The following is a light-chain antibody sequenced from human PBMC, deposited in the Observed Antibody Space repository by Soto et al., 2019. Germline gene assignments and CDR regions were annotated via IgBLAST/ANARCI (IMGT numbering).Light chain of an antibody. CDR1: SSNIGAHY. CDR2: END. V-gene: IGLV1-51*02. Sequence: QSVLTQPPSVSAAPGQMVTMSCSGGSSNIGAHYVSWHQQVPGTAPKLLIYENDKRPSGIPDRFSGSKSGTSATLGITGLQNGDEADYYCGTWDSSLSIFVFGTGTRSPS. CDR3: GTWDSSLSIFV. J-gene: IGLJ1*01.